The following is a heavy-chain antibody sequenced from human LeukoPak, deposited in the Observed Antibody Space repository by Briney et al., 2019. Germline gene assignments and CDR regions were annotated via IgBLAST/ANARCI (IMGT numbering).Heavy chain of an antibody. V-gene: IGHV3-20*04. Sequence: GGSLRLSCAASGFTFDDYGMSWVRQAPGKGLEWVSGINWNGGSTGYADSVKGRFTISRDNAKNTLYLQMNSLRAEDTAVYYCARGYCSGGSCHPFDYWGQGTLVTVSS. CDR3: ARGYCSGGSCHPFDY. CDR1: GFTFDDYG. D-gene: IGHD2-15*01. J-gene: IGHJ4*02. CDR2: INWNGGST.